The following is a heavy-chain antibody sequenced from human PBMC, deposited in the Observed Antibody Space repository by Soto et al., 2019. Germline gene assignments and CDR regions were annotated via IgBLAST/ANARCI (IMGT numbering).Heavy chain of an antibody. CDR1: GYSFAGYW. CDR2: IDPSGSKN. CDR3: ARQIYDSDTGPNFQYYFDS. D-gene: IGHD3-22*01. V-gene: IGHV5-10-1*01. J-gene: IGHJ4*02. Sequence: GESLKISCKGSGYSFAGYWITWVRQKPGKVLEWMGRIDPSGSKNYYSPSFRGHVTISVSKSITTVFLQWSSLRASDTAMYYCARQIYDSDTGPNFQYYFDSWGQGTPVTVSS.